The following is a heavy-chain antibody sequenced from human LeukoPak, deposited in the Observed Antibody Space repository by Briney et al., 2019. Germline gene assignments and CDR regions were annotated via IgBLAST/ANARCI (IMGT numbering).Heavy chain of an antibody. CDR3: ARGDVVPAAISGSYGDY. D-gene: IGHD2-2*02. V-gene: IGHV1-18*01. CDR1: GYNLMESG. CDR2: INCNSGER. Sequence: ASVKVSCKTSGYNLMESGISWVRQAPGQGLEWMAWINCNSGERHYAQKLQGRVTMTTDTSTSTAYVELRSLRSDDTAVYYCARGDVVPAAISGSYGDYWGQGTLVTVSS. J-gene: IGHJ4*02.